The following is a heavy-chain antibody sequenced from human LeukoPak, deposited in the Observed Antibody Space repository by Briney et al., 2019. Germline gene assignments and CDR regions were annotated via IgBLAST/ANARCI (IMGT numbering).Heavy chain of an antibody. CDR2: ISRSSTYT. V-gene: IGHV3-21*01. D-gene: IGHD4-17*01. J-gene: IGHJ4*02. CDR1: GFTFSSYA. Sequence: GGSLRLSCAASGFTFSSYAMSWVRQAPGKGLEWVSSISRSSTYTYYADSVKGRFTISRDNAKNSLYLQMNSLRAEDTAVYYCARGGTGDRNFDDWGQGTLVTVSS. CDR3: ARGGTGDRNFDD.